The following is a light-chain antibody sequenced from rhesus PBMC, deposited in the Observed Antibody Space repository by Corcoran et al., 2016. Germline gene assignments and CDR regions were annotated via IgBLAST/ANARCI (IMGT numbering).Light chain of an antibody. V-gene: IGKV1-28*02. CDR2: AAT. CDR3: QQYKSYPPT. Sequence: DIQMTQSPSSLSASVGDTVTITCRASQGISSYLNWFQQKPGKAPKLLISAATTLQTGVPSRFSGSGSGTDFTLTISSLQPEDFATYYCQQYKSYPPTFGGVTKVEIK. CDR1: QGISSY. J-gene: IGKJ4*01.